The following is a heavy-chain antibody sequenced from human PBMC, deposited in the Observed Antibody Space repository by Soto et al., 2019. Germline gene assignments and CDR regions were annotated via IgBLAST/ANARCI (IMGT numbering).Heavy chain of an antibody. CDR2: IYYSGST. V-gene: IGHV4-31*02. CDR3: ARGRINWNHDSYYFDY. J-gene: IGHJ4*02. D-gene: IGHD1-20*01. CDR1: GGSISSGGYC. Sequence: SETLSLTWTVSGGSISSGGYCWSWIRQHPGKGLEWIGYIYYSGSTYYNPSLKSRVTISVDTSKNQFSLKLSSVTAADTAVYYCARGRINWNHDSYYFDYWGQGTLVTVSS.